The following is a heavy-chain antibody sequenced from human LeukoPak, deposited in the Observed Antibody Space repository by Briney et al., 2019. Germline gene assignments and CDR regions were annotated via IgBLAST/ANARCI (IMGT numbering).Heavy chain of an antibody. Sequence: GGSLRLSCAASGFTFSSYGMHWVRQAPGKGLEWVAVISYDGSNKYYADSVKGRFTISRDNSKNTLYLQMNSLRAEDTAVYYCASKTGYYSYWGQGTLVTVSS. CDR2: ISYDGSNK. CDR1: GFTFSSYG. CDR3: ASKTGYYSY. V-gene: IGHV3-30*03. J-gene: IGHJ4*02. D-gene: IGHD3-9*01.